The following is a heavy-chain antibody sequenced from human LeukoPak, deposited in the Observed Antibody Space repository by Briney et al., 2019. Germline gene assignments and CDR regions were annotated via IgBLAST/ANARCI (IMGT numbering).Heavy chain of an antibody. CDR1: GFTFSSYA. CDR3: AKDRAYCSSTSCHTYYFDY. CDR2: ISGGGGHT. J-gene: IGHJ4*02. V-gene: IGHV3-23*01. D-gene: IGHD2-2*02. Sequence: GGSLRLSCAASGFTFSSYAMSWVRQAPGKGLEWVSAISGGGGHTYYTDSVKGRFTISRDNSKNTLYLQMNSLRAEDTAVYYCAKDRAYCSSTSCHTYYFDYWGQGTLVTVSS.